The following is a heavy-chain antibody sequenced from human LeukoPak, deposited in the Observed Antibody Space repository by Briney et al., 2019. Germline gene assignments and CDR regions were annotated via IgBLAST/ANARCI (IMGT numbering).Heavy chain of an antibody. J-gene: IGHJ5*02. CDR3: ATMVRGVTENWFDP. CDR2: IYYSGST. V-gene: IGHV4-59*12. Sequence: SETLSLTCTVSGGSISSYYWSWIRQPPGKGLEWIGYIYYSGSTNYNPSLKSRVTISVDTSKNQFSLKLSSVTAADTAVYYCATMVRGVTENWFDPWGQGTLVTVSS. D-gene: IGHD3-10*01. CDR1: GGSISSYY.